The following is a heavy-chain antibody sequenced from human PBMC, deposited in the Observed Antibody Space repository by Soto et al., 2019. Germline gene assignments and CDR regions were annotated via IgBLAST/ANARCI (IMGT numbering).Heavy chain of an antibody. CDR2: INAGNGNT. Sequence: ASVKVSCKASGYTFTSYAMHWVRQAPGQGLEWMGWINAGNGNTKYSQKFQGRVTITRDTSASTAYMELSSLRSEDTAVYYCARDRLIVGATLPDYWGQGTLVTVSS. J-gene: IGHJ4*02. CDR1: GYTFTSYA. V-gene: IGHV1-3*01. CDR3: ARDRLIVGATLPDY. D-gene: IGHD1-26*01.